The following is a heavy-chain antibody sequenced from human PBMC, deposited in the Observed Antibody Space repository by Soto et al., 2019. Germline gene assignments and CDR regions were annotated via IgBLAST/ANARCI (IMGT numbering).Heavy chain of an antibody. V-gene: IGHV1-69*01. CDR3: AGGGPIVGATSYYFDY. Sequence: QVQLVQSGAEVKKPGSSVKVSCKASGGTFSSYAISWVRQAPGQGLEWMGGIIPIFGTANYAQKFQCRVTITADESTSTGYLERSRLRSEDTAVYYCAGGGPIVGATSYYFDYWGQGTLVTVSS. D-gene: IGHD1-26*01. CDR2: IIPIFGTA. CDR1: GGTFSSYA. J-gene: IGHJ4*02.